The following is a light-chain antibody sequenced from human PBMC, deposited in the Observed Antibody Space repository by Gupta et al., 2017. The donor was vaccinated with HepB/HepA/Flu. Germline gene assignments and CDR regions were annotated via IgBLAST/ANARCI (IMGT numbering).Light chain of an antibody. CDR3: NSYKRGSTYV. Sequence: SAVSRPASVCASPWPSITISCTGTSSDVGGYNYVSWYQQHPGKAPKLMIFDVSTRPSGMSSRFSGSKSGNTAILTLSGLQAEDEADYYCNSYKRGSTYVFGTGTKVTVL. CDR1: SSDVGGYNY. J-gene: IGLJ1*01. CDR2: DVS. V-gene: IGLV2-14*03.